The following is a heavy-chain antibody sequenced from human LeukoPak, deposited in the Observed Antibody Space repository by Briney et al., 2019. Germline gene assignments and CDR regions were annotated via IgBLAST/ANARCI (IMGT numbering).Heavy chain of an antibody. V-gene: IGHV4-34*01. Sequence: PSETLSLTCTVSGGSISSYYWSWIRQPPGKGLEWIGEINHSGSTNYNPSLKSRVTISVDTSKNQFSLKLSSVTAADTAVYYCARRIQLWYRNYYFDYWGQGTLVTVSS. CDR2: INHSGST. CDR3: ARRIQLWYRNYYFDY. J-gene: IGHJ4*02. D-gene: IGHD5-18*01. CDR1: GGSISSYY.